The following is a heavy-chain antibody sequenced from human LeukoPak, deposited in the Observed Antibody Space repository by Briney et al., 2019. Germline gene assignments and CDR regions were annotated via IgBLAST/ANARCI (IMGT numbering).Heavy chain of an antibody. V-gene: IGHV3-30-3*01. Sequence: PGRSLRLSCAASGFTFSSYAMHWVRQAPGKGLEWVAVISYDGTNKYYADSVKGRFTISRDNSKNTLYLQMNSLRAEDTAVYCCAKAPYYYDSSGSLAMDVWGQGTTVTVSS. CDR2: ISYDGTNK. J-gene: IGHJ6*02. D-gene: IGHD3-22*01. CDR1: GFTFSSYA. CDR3: AKAPYYYDSSGSLAMDV.